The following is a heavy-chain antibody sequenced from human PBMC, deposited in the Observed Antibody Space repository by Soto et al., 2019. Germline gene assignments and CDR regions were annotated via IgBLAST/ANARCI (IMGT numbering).Heavy chain of an antibody. Sequence: ASVKVSCKASGGTFSSYAISWVRQAPGQGLEWMGGIIPIFGTANYAQKFQGRVTITADESTSTAYMELSSLRSEDTAVYYCARDSVDCSSTSCFRPPIYYYYGMDGWGQGTTVTVSS. V-gene: IGHV1-69*13. CDR3: ARDSVDCSSTSCFRPPIYYYYGMDG. CDR1: GGTFSSYA. D-gene: IGHD2-2*01. J-gene: IGHJ6*02. CDR2: IIPIFGTA.